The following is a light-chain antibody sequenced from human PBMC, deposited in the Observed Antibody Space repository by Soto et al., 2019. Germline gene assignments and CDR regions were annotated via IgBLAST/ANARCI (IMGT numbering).Light chain of an antibody. CDR2: STS. CDR3: LLYYGGDQGV. V-gene: IGLV7-43*01. Sequence: QSVVTQEPSLTVSPGGTVTLTCASSTGAVTSGYYPNWLQQKPGQAPRALMYSTSSKHSSTPARFSGSLLGGKAALTLSGXXXXXXXXXYCLLYYGGDQGVFGGGTKLTV. CDR1: TGAVTSGYY. J-gene: IGLJ2*01.